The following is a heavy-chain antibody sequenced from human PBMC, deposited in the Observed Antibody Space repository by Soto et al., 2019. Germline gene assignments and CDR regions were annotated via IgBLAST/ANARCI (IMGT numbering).Heavy chain of an antibody. CDR2: IFGSGAPT. CDR1: GFTFSHYA. D-gene: IGHD3-16*01. Sequence: VQLLESGGGLVKPGGSLRLSCAASGFTFSHYAMSWVRQAPGKGLQWVSTIFGSGAPTHYADSVKGRFGISRDNSNNMLFLEMNSLKDEDTAVYYCTREASSWGFAFDLWGQGTRVAVSS. V-gene: IGHV3-23*01. CDR3: TREASSWGFAFDL. J-gene: IGHJ3*01.